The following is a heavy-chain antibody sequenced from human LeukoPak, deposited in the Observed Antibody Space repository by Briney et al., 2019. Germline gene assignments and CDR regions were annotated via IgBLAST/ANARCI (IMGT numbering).Heavy chain of an antibody. V-gene: IGHV4-39*07. CDR3: ARAGYSSGYGRGFDP. J-gene: IGHJ5*02. D-gene: IGHD6-19*01. CDR1: GGSITSSSYY. Sequence: SETLSLTCTVSGGSITSSSYYWGWLRQPPGKGLEWIGSIYYSGSTYYNPSLKSRVTISVDTSKNQFSLKLSSVTAADTAVYYCARAGYSSGYGRGFDPWGQGTLVTVSS. CDR2: IYYSGST.